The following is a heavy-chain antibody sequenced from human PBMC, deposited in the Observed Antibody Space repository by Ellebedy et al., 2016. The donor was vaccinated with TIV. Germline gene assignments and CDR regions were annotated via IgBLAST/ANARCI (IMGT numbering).Heavy chain of an antibody. CDR3: ARVGDGSDY. CDR1: GYTFTGYY. Sequence: AASVKVSCKASGYTFTGYYIHWVRQAPGQGLEWVAWINPNSGDTAYAQNLQGRVTVTRDTSTSTFYMELSSLRSEDTAVYYCARVGDGSDYWGQGTLVTVSS. D-gene: IGHD2-15*01. CDR2: INPNSGDT. J-gene: IGHJ4*02. V-gene: IGHV1-2*02.